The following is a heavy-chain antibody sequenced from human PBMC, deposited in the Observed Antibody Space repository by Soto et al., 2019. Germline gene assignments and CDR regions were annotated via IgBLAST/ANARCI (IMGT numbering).Heavy chain of an antibody. CDR3: ARDLEVSSSWHRPL. V-gene: IGHV1-2*02. D-gene: IGHD6-13*01. Sequence: GASVKVSCKASGYTFTNYYMHWVRQAPGQGLEWMGWINPNSGGTNYAQKFQGRVTMTRDTSISTAYMELSRLRSDDTAVYYCARDLEVSSSWHRPLWGQGTLVTVPQ. CDR1: GYTFTNYY. CDR2: INPNSGGT. J-gene: IGHJ4*02.